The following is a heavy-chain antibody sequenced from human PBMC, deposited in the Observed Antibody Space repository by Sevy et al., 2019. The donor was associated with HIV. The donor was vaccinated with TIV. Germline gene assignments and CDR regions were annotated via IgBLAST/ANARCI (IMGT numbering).Heavy chain of an antibody. CDR1: GFDFRSYE. CDR2: IDTTGTAI. CDR3: VRDTHRSGYYGVTFPRASDL. Sequence: GGSLRLSCAASGFDFRSYEMSWVRQAPGKGLQWVSYIDTTGTAIYADSVKGRFTISIDNAKNSLFLQMYDLRPDDTAVYYCVRDTHRSGYYGVTFPRASDLWGQGTLVTVSS. V-gene: IGHV3-48*03. D-gene: IGHD3-22*01. J-gene: IGHJ5*02.